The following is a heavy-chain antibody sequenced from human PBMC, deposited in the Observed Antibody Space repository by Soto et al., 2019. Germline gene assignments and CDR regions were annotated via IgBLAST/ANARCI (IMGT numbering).Heavy chain of an antibody. CDR1: GGSISSYY. D-gene: IGHD6-13*01. J-gene: IGHJ6*02. V-gene: IGHV4-59*01. CDR3: ARSGIAAASIYYYYGMDV. CDR2: IYYSGST. Sequence: PSETLSLTCTVPGGSISSYYWSWIRQPPGKGLEWIGYIYYSGSTNYNPSLKSRVTISVDTSKNQFSLKLSSVTAADTAVYYCARSGIAAASIYYYYGMDVWGQGTTVTVSS.